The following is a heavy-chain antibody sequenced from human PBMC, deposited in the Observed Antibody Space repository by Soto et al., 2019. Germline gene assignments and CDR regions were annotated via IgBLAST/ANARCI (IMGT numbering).Heavy chain of an antibody. CDR1: GGIFSSFP. J-gene: IGHJ5*02. Sequence: QVQLVQSGAEVKTPGSSVEVSCKASGGIFSSFPITWVRQVPGHGLEWMGGIIPMTGTPNYAEKFQGRLTLTADASTRTAYLVLSSLKSEDTAVYYCARGPILPGATSWLDPWGQGTVVIVSS. D-gene: IGHD2-2*01. CDR2: IIPMTGTP. V-gene: IGHV1-69*01. CDR3: ARGPILPGATSWLDP.